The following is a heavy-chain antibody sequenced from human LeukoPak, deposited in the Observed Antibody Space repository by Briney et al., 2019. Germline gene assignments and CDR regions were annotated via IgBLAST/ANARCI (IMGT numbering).Heavy chain of an antibody. V-gene: IGHV5-51*01. CDR3: ARHGVTMVRGVPYYHYGMDV. J-gene: IGHJ6*02. CDR1: GYSFTNYW. D-gene: IGHD3-10*01. Sequence: GESLKISCKGSGYSFTNYWIGWVRQMPGKGLEWMGIIYLGDSNTRYSPSFQGQVTISADKSISTAYLQWSSLKASDTAMYYCARHGVTMVRGVPYYHYGMDVWGQGSTVTVSS. CDR2: IYLGDSNT.